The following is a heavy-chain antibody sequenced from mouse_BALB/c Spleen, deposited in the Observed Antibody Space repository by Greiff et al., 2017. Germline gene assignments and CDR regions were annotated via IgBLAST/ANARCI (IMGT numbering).Heavy chain of an antibody. Sequence: VQLQQSGAELARPGASVKMSCKASGYTFTSYTMHWVKQRPGQGLEWIGYINPSSGYTNYNQKFKDKATLTADKSSSTAYMQLSSLTSEDSAVYYCARSYYRYDEVYAMDYWGQGTSVTVSS. CDR1: GYTFTSYT. CDR2: INPSSGYT. D-gene: IGHD2-14*01. CDR3: ARSYYRYDEVYAMDY. V-gene: IGHV1-4*01. J-gene: IGHJ4*01.